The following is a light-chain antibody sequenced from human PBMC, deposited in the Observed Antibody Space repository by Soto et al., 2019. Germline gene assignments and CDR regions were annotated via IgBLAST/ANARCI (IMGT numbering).Light chain of an antibody. CDR1: QSVSSY. J-gene: IGKJ2*01. CDR3: QQRSNCPLGYT. CDR2: YAS. V-gene: IGKV3-11*01. Sequence: EIVLTQSPATLSLSPGERATLSCRASQSVSSYLAWYQQKPGQAPRLLIYYASNRATGIPARFSGSGSGTDFTLTISSLEPEDFAVDYCQQRSNCPLGYTFGQGTKLEIK.